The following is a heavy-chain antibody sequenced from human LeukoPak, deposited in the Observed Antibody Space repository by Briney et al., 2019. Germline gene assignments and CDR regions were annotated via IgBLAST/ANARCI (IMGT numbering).Heavy chain of an antibody. V-gene: IGHV3-48*03. D-gene: IGHD3-22*01. CDR1: GFTFSSYE. Sequence: GGSLRLSCAASGFTFSSYEMNWVRQAPGKGLEWVSYISSSGSTIYYADSVKGRFTISRDNAKNSQYLQMNSLRAEDTAVYYCARRRDYYDSSGYYFYFDYWGQGTLVTVSS. CDR3: ARRRDYYDSSGYYFYFDY. J-gene: IGHJ4*02. CDR2: ISSSGSTI.